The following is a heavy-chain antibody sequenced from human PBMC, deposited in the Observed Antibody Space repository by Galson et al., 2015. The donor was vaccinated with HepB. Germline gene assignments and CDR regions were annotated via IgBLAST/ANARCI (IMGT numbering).Heavy chain of an antibody. CDR1: GFSVYSNY. J-gene: IGHJ4*02. CDR2: IYSSSSST. CDR3: AQLGTGY. D-gene: IGHD7-27*01. Sequence: SLRLSCAASGFSVYSNYMNWVRQAPGKGLEWVSLIYSSSSSTNYADFVKGRFTISRDDSKNTVYLQMNSLRVEDTAVYYCAQLGTGYWGQGTLVTVSS. V-gene: IGHV3-53*01.